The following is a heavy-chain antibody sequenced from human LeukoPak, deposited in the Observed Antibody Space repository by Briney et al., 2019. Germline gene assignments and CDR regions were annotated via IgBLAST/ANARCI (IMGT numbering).Heavy chain of an antibody. V-gene: IGHV3-20*04. CDR2: INWNGAWT. D-gene: IGHD3-9*01. CDR1: GFKFDDYG. J-gene: IGHJ4*02. Sequence: GGSLRLSCAAPGFKFDDYGMSWVRQAPGKGLEWVCDINWNGAWTGYADSVKGRFTISRDNAKNSLYLQMNSLRAEDTAVYYCARDQARYFDWLFPLDYWGQGTLVTVSS. CDR3: ARDQARYFDWLFPLDY.